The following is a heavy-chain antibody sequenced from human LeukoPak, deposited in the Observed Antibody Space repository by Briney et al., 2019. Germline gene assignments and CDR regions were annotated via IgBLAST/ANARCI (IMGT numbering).Heavy chain of an antibody. J-gene: IGHJ4*02. CDR1: GDSVSSNNAA. V-gene: IGHV6-1*01. CDR3: ARAYYYDSSQPKRYYFDY. Sequence: SQTLSLTCAISGDSVSSNNAAWNWIRQSPSRGLEWLGRTYYRSKWYNDYAVSVKSRITINPDTSKNQFSLQLNSVTPEDTAVYYCARAYYYDSSQPKRYYFDYWGQGTLVTVSS. D-gene: IGHD3-22*01. CDR2: TYYRSKWYN.